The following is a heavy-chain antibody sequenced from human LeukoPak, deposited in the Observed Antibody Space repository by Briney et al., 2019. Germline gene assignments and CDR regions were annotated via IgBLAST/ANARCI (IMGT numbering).Heavy chain of an antibody. CDR2: INHSGST. J-gene: IGHJ4*02. Sequence: SETLSLTCAVYGGSFNGYYWSWIRQPPGKGREWIGEINHSGSTNYNPSLKSRVTISVDTSKNQFSLKLSSVTVADTAVYYCARPYYDILTGYHRAYGYWGQGTLVTVSS. V-gene: IGHV4-34*01. D-gene: IGHD3-9*01. CDR1: GGSFNGYY. CDR3: ARPYYDILTGYHRAYGY.